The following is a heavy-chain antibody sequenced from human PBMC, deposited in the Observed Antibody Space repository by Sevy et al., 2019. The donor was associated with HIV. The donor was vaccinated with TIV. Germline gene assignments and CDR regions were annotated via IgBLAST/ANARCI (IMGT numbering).Heavy chain of an antibody. CDR2: INSDGSGT. D-gene: IGHD6-13*01. V-gene: IGHV3-74*01. Sequence: GGSLRLSCAASGFTFSSYWMHWVRQAPGKGLVWVSRINSDGSGTSYADAVKGRFTISRDNARNLLYLQMNSLRVEDTALYYCVRAIAADGSFWGQGTLVTVSS. CDR1: GFTFSSYW. J-gene: IGHJ4*02. CDR3: VRAIAADGSF.